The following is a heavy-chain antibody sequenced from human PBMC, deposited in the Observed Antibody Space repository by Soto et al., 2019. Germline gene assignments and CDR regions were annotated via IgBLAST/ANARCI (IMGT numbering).Heavy chain of an antibody. Sequence: SETLSLTCTVSGGSISSGDYYWSWIRQPPGKGLEWIGYIYYSGSTYYNPSLKSRVTISVDTSKNQFSLKLSSVTAADTAVYYCARDLIAAAGFDYWGQGTLVTVSS. D-gene: IGHD6-13*01. CDR3: ARDLIAAAGFDY. CDR1: GGSISSGDYY. V-gene: IGHV4-30-4*01. CDR2: IYYSGST. J-gene: IGHJ4*02.